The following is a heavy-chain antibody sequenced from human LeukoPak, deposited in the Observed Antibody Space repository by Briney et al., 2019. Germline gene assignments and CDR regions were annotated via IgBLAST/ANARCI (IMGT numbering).Heavy chain of an antibody. CDR3: ARATRIAVAGTFDY. J-gene: IGHJ4*02. Sequence: SETLSLTCAVYGGSFSGYYWSWIRQPPGKGLEWIGEINHSGSTNYNPSLKSRVTISVDTSKNQFSLKLSSVTAADTAAYYCARATRIAVAGTFDYWGQGTLVTVSS. D-gene: IGHD6-19*01. V-gene: IGHV4-34*01. CDR1: GGSFSGYY. CDR2: INHSGST.